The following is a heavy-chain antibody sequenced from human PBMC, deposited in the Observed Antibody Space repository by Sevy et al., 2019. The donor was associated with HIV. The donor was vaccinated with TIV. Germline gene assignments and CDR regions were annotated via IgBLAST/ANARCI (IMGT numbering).Heavy chain of an antibody. CDR2: ISSSSTYI. CDR3: VRDGGCSSTRCLLYFDY. J-gene: IGHJ4*02. CDR1: GFTLNKYS. D-gene: IGHD2-2*01. Sequence: GESLKISCAASGFTLNKYSMNWVRQAPGKGLEWVSSISSSSTYIYYADSVKGRFTISRDNAKNSLYLQMNSLRAEDTAVYYCVRDGGCSSTRCLLYFDYWGQGTLVTVSS. V-gene: IGHV3-21*01.